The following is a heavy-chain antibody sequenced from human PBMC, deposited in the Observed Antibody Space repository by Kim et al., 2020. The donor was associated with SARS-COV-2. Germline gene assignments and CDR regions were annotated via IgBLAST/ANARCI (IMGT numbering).Heavy chain of an antibody. Sequence: GGSLRLSCEASDFAFYTHCMSWVRQAPGKGLEWVAIIKQDAYETYYADSVKGRFTISRDNSKNSLYLQMSGLRAEDTAVYYCATAVAMPPHDYCHYGVD. CDR3: ATAVAMPPHDYCHYGVD. CDR1: DFAFYTHC. V-gene: IGHV3-7*03. D-gene: IGHD2-15*01. CDR2: IKQDAYET. J-gene: IGHJ6*01.